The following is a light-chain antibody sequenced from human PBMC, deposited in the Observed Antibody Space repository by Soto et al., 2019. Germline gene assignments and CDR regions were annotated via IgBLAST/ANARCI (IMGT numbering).Light chain of an antibody. CDR1: QTIPSW. J-gene: IGKJ4*01. Sequence: DIQMTQSPSTLSGSVGDRVTITCLASQTIPSWLTWYHQKPGRASTRLIYQASTLKSGVPSRFIGSGSGTVFTLTISSLQLEDFATYYCQQSNSPPLTFGGGTKVDIK. CDR2: QAS. V-gene: IGKV1-5*03. CDR3: QQSNSPPLT.